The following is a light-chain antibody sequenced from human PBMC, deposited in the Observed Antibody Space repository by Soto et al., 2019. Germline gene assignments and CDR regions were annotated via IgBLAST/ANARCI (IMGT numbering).Light chain of an antibody. CDR3: QQANSFPIT. Sequence: ETVCTQPPATMSLSAGERAILATRASQSVSSSYLAWYQQKPGQAPRLLIYGASSRATGIPDRFSGSGSGTDFTLTISSLQPEDFATYYCQQANSFPITCGQGTRLEI. CDR2: GAS. CDR1: QSVSSSY. J-gene: IGKJ5*01. V-gene: IGKV3D-20*02.